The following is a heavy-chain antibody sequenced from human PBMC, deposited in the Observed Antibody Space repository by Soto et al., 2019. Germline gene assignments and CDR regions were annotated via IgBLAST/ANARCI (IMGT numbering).Heavy chain of an antibody. CDR1: GFTVSNKY. J-gene: IGHJ6*03. CDR3: ARSFPNYHYFYYMDV. V-gene: IGHV3-66*01. CDR2: IYSGGST. Sequence: EVQLVESGGGLVQPGGSLRLSCAASGFTVSNKYMSWVRQAPGKGLEWVSVIYSGGSTYYADFVKGSFTITRDNSKNTLVHQMSSRSAEDTAVYYCARSFPNYHYFYYMDVWGKGTTVTVSS.